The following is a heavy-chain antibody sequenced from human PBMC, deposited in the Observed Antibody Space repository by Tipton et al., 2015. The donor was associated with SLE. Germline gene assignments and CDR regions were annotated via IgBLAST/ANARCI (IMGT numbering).Heavy chain of an antibody. CDR3: ARDRYSSGWYDDAFDI. CDR1: GYSISSAYY. Sequence: TLSLTCAVSGYSISSAYYWGWIRQPPGKGLEWIGSIYHSGSTYYNPSLKSRVTISVDTSKNQFSLKLSSVTAAGTAVYYCARDRYSSGWYDDAFDIWGQGTMVTVSS. CDR2: IYHSGST. D-gene: IGHD6-19*01. J-gene: IGHJ3*02. V-gene: IGHV4-38-2*02.